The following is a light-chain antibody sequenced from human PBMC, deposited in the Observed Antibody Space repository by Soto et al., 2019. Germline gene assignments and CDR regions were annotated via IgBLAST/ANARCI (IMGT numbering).Light chain of an antibody. CDR2: DVN. CDR1: STDFGDYSY. V-gene: IGLV2-11*01. Sequence: QSVLTQPRSVSGSPGQSVTISCTGSSTDFGDYSYVSWYQQHPGKAPKLIIYDVNKGPSGVPDRFSGSKSANTASLTISGLQAEDEADYYCCSYAGSRVLFGGGTKVTVL. CDR3: CSYAGSRVL. J-gene: IGLJ3*02.